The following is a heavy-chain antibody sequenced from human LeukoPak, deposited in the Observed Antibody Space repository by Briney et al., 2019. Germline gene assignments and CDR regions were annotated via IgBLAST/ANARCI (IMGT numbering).Heavy chain of an antibody. D-gene: IGHD3-10*01. J-gene: IGHJ4*02. V-gene: IGHV3-30*02. CDR2: IRYDGRNK. CDR1: RFSFSNYG. Sequence: PGGSLRLSCAASRFSFSNYGMHWVRQAPGKGLEWVAFIRYDGRNKYYEDSVKGRFTVSRDNSKSTLYLQMNSLRPEDTAVYYCARGHPLGSGIRPFDSWGQGTHVT. CDR3: ARGHPLGSGIRPFDS.